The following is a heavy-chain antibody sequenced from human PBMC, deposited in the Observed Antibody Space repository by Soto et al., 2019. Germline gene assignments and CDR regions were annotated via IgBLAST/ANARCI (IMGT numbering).Heavy chain of an antibody. CDR3: AIGGGDYNSFDH. CDR1: GFLFSTYW. Sequence: EVQLVESGGGLVQPGGSLRLSCAASGFLFSTYWMFWVRQVPRKGLLWVSRIKSDGSSTSYADSVKGLFTISRDNTKNTLYLQMTSLRSYGTDVYYCAIGGGDYNSFDHWGQGILVTVSS. D-gene: IGHD2-21*01. V-gene: IGHV3-74*01. J-gene: IGHJ4*02. CDR2: IKSDGSST.